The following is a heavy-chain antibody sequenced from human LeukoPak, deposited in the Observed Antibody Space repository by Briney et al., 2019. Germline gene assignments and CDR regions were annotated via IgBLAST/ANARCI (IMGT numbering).Heavy chain of an antibody. J-gene: IGHJ4*02. V-gene: IGHV4-34*01. D-gene: IGHD2-15*01. Sequence: SETLSLTCAVYGGSFSGYYWSWIRQPPGKGLEWIGEINHSGSTNYNPSLKSRVTISVDTSKNQFSLKLSSVTAADTAVYYCAGATYCSGDSCYSGIFDYWGQGTLVTVSS. CDR3: AGATYCSGDSCYSGIFDY. CDR1: GGSFSGYY. CDR2: INHSGST.